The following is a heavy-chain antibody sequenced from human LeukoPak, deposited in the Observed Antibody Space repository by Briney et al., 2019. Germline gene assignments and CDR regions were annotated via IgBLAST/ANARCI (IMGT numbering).Heavy chain of an antibody. D-gene: IGHD5-18*01. J-gene: IGHJ3*02. CDR3: ARDLWIQLWSPERAFDI. CDR1: GGSISSYY. V-gene: IGHV4-4*07. CDR2: IYTSEST. Sequence: SETLSLTCTVSGGSISSYYWSWIRQPAGKGLEWIGRIYTSESTNYNPSLKSRVTMSVDTSKNQFSLKLSSVTAADTAVYYCARDLWIQLWSPERAFDIWGQGTMVTVSS.